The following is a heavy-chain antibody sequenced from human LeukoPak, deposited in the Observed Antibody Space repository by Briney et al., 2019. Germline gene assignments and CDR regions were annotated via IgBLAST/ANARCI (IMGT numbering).Heavy chain of an antibody. CDR3: ARDKYGLWGHYYMDV. V-gene: IGHV1-18*01. Sequence: GASVKVSCKASGYTFTSYGISWVRQAPGQGLEWMGWISAYNGNTNYAQKLQGRVTMTTDTSTNTAYMELRSLRSDDTAVYYCARDKYGLWGHYYMDVWGKGTTVTVSS. D-gene: IGHD5-18*01. CDR2: ISAYNGNT. J-gene: IGHJ6*03. CDR1: GYTFTSYG.